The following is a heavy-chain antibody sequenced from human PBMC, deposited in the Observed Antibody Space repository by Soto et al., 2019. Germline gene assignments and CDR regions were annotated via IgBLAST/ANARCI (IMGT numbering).Heavy chain of an antibody. Sequence: QVQLQESGPGLVKPSETLSLTCTVSGGSISSYYWSWIRQPPGKGLEWIGYIYYSGSTNYNPSLKSRVTISVDTSKNQFSLKLSSVTAADTAVYYCARARYSYGYYFDYWGQGTLVTVSS. V-gene: IGHV4-59*01. D-gene: IGHD5-18*01. CDR2: IYYSGST. J-gene: IGHJ4*02. CDR1: GGSISSYY. CDR3: ARARYSYGYYFDY.